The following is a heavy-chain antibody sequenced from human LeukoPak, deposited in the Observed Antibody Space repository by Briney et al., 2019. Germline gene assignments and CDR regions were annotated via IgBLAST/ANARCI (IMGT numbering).Heavy chain of an antibody. CDR3: ARSELGYNYYYMDV. Sequence: PGGSLRLSCAASRFTFSSYSMNWVRQAPGKGLEWVSSISSSSSYIYYADSVKGRFTISRDNAKNSLYLQMNSLRAEDTAVYYCARSELGYNYYYMDVWGKGTTVTISS. J-gene: IGHJ6*03. CDR1: RFTFSSYS. D-gene: IGHD3-10*01. CDR2: ISSSSSYI. V-gene: IGHV3-21*01.